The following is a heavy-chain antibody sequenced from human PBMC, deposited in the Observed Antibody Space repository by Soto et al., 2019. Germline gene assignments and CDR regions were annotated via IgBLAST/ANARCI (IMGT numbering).Heavy chain of an antibody. CDR3: AKAVAEVHYCYGKDV. D-gene: IGHD6-19*01. J-gene: IGHJ6*02. Sequence: EVQLLESGGGLVQPGGSLRLSCAASGFTVSSYAMRWVRQAPGKGLEWVSTFTGSASSTYYADSVEGRFNIARDNSKNTLYLQMTSLTAEDSAVYYGAKAVAEVHYCYGKDVWGQGTTVTVSS. CDR1: GFTVSSYA. V-gene: IGHV3-23*01. CDR2: FTGSASST.